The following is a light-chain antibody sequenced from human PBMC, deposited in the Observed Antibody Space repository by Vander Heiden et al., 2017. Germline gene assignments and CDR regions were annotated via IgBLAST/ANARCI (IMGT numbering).Light chain of an antibody. Sequence: EIVLTQSPGTLSLSPGERATLPCRASQSVSSSYLAWYQQKPGQAPRLLIYGASSRATGIPDRCSGSGSGTDFTLTISRLEPEDVAVYYCQQYGSSTITFGQGTRLEIK. CDR1: QSVSSSY. CDR2: GAS. J-gene: IGKJ5*01. CDR3: QQYGSSTIT. V-gene: IGKV3-20*01.